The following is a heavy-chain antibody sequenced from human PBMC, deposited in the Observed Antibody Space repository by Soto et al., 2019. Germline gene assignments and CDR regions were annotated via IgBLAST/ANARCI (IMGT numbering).Heavy chain of an antibody. CDR2: IYHGGST. D-gene: IGHD6-13*01. CDR1: GGSISSSNW. J-gene: IGHJ6*02. Sequence: SETLSLTCAVSGGSISSSNWWSWVRQPPGKGLEWIGEIYHGGSTNYNPSLKSRVTISVDKSKNQFSLKLSSVTAADTAVYYCARRGRLAAAGTGYGMDVWGQGTTVTVSS. CDR3: ARRGRLAAAGTGYGMDV. V-gene: IGHV4-4*02.